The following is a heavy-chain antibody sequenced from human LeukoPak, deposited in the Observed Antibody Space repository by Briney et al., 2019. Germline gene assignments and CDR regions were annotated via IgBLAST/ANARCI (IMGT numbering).Heavy chain of an antibody. Sequence: SETLSLTCTVSGGSISSGDYDWSWIRQPPGKGLEWIGYIYYSGSTYYNPSLKSRVTISVDTSKNQFSLKLSSVTAADTAVYYCARDLLTARGYYFDYWAREPWSPSPQ. CDR3: ARDLLTARGYYFDY. J-gene: IGHJ4*02. D-gene: IGHD1-26*01. V-gene: IGHV4-30-4*01. CDR1: GGSISSGDYD. CDR2: IYYSGST.